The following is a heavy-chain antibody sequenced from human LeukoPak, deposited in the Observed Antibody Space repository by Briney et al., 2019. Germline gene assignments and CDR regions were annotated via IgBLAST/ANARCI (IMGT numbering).Heavy chain of an antibody. V-gene: IGHV3-23*01. J-gene: IGHJ4*02. CDR3: AKDRSTLRTFNDY. Sequence: GGSLRLSCVASGFTFVSYAMNWVRQAPGKGLEWVSAMSGSGDSIYYADSVKGRFTISRDNSKSTLYLQMNSLRAEDTAVYYCAKDRSTLRTFNDYWGQGTLVTVSS. D-gene: IGHD1-14*01. CDR2: MSGSGDSI. CDR1: GFTFVSYA.